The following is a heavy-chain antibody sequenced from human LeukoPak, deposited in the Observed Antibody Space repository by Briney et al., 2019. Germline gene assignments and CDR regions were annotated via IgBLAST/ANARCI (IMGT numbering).Heavy chain of an antibody. Sequence: SETLSLTCTVSSGFVGSYYWSWIRQPAGKGLEWIGRIYSSGSTTYNPSLKSRVTMSVDTSKSQFSLKLNSVTAADTAVYYCARDSGFFASWGQGTLVTVSA. V-gene: IGHV4-4*07. CDR2: IYSSGST. D-gene: IGHD3-10*01. CDR1: SGFVGSYY. CDR3: ARDSGFFAS. J-gene: IGHJ4*02.